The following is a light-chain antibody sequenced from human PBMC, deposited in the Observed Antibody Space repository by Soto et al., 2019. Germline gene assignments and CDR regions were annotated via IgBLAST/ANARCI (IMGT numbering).Light chain of an antibody. J-gene: IGKJ1*01. CDR2: DAS. Sequence: EIVLTQSPATLSLSPGERANLSCRASQSVSSYLAWYQQKPGQAPRLLIYDASNRATGIPARFSGSGSGTDFTLTISSLEPEDFAVYYCQQGGTFGQGTKVEIK. V-gene: IGKV3-11*01. CDR3: QQGGT. CDR1: QSVSSY.